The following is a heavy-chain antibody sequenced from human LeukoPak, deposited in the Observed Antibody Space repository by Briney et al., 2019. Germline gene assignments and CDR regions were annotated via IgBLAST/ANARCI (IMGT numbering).Heavy chain of an antibody. J-gene: IGHJ4*02. CDR2: INHSGST. V-gene: IGHV4-34*01. Sequence: PSETLSLTCAVYGGSISGYYWSWIRQPPGKGLEWIGEINHSGSTNYNPSLKSRVIISVDTSKNQFSLKLSSVTAADTAVYYCARVKRGYSYGRIDYWGQGTLVTVSS. CDR1: GGSISGYY. CDR3: ARVKRGYSYGRIDY. D-gene: IGHD5-18*01.